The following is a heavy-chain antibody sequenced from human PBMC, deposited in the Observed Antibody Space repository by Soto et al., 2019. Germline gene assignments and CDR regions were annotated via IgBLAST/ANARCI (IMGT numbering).Heavy chain of an antibody. D-gene: IGHD3-22*01. J-gene: IGHJ4*02. V-gene: IGHV3-23*01. Sequence: EVQLLESGGGLVQPGGSLRLSCAASGFTFSSYAMSWVRQAPGKGLEWVSDISGSGGSTYYADSLKGRFTISRDHFKNTVDLQKNSLRAEDTAVYYCAKALRIIVGRLGYWGQGTLVTVSS. CDR2: ISGSGGST. CDR1: GFTFSSYA. CDR3: AKALRIIVGRLGY.